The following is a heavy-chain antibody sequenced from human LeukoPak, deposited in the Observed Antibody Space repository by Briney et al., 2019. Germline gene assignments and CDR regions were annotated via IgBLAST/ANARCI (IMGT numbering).Heavy chain of an antibody. CDR2: IYYSGST. D-gene: IGHD6-13*01. J-gene: IGHJ6*03. Sequence: SETLSLTCTVSGGSISSYYRSWIRQPPGKGLEWIGYIYYSGSTNYNPSLKSRVTISVDTSKNQFSLKLSSVTAADTAVYYCARTTEAHSWRTRYYDYYMDVWGKGTTVTVSS. CDR1: GGSISSYY. V-gene: IGHV4-59*01. CDR3: ARTTEAHSWRTRYYDYYMDV.